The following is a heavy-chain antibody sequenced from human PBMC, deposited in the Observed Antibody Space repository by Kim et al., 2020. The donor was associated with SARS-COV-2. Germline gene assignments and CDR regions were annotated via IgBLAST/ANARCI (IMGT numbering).Heavy chain of an antibody. J-gene: IGHJ4*02. Sequence: SLKSRVTISVDTSKNQFSLKLSSVTAADTAVYYCARGRITIFGGVTELDYWGQGTLVTVSS. V-gene: IGHV4-31*02. D-gene: IGHD3-3*01. CDR3: ARGRITIFGGVTELDY.